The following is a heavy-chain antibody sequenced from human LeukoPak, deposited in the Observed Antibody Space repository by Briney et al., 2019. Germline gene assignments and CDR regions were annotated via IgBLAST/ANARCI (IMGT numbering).Heavy chain of an antibody. CDR1: GYSISSGYY. J-gene: IGHJ4*02. D-gene: IGHD2-2*01. V-gene: IGHV4-38-2*02. CDR2: IYHSGST. CDR3: ARGYCSSTSCPFGY. Sequence: PSETLSLACTVSGYSISSGYYWGWIRQPPGKGLEWIGSIYHSGSTYYNPSLKSRVTISVDTSKNQFSLKLSSVTAADTAVYYCARGYCSSTSCPFGYWGQGTLVTVSS.